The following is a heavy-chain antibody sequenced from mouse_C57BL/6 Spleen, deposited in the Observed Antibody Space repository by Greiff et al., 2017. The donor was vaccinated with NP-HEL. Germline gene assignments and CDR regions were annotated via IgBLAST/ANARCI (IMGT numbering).Heavy chain of an antibody. V-gene: IGHV1-80*01. Sequence: VQLVESGAELVQPGASVTISCKASGYAFSSYWMNWVKQRPGKGLEWIGQIYPGDGDTNYNGKFKGKATLTADKSSSTAYMQLSSLTSEDSAVYFCARGQEGAMDYWGQGTSVTVSS. CDR1: GYAFSSYW. J-gene: IGHJ4*01. CDR2: IYPGDGDT. CDR3: ARGQEGAMDY.